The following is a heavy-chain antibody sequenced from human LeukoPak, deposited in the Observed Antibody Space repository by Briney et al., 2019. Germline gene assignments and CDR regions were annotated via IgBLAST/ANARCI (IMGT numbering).Heavy chain of an antibody. CDR3: ARSYCSSCPDGN. V-gene: IGHV4-39*01. J-gene: IGHJ3*01. Sequence: SETLSLTCTVSGGAISGSTYYWGWIRPPPGKGLEWIGSIHSNGGTYYNPSLKSRVTISVDTSKNQFSLKLSSVTATDTAVYYCARSYCSSCPDGNWGQGTMVTVSS. D-gene: IGHD6-13*01. CDR2: IHSNGGT. CDR1: GGAISGSTYY.